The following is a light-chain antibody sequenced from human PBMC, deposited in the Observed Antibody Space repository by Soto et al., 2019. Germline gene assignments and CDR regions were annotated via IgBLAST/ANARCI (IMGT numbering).Light chain of an antibody. Sequence: IVVTQSPATLSVSPRSRVTLSCMASQNLHSFLNWYQQRPGQAPRPLIYDGSKRAAGVPDRISGDGSGTDYTLTISILEPEDFAVYYCQQRTRWPMTFGQGTRLEVK. CDR1: QNLHSF. V-gene: IGKV3-11*01. CDR3: QQRTRWPMT. J-gene: IGKJ5*01. CDR2: DGS.